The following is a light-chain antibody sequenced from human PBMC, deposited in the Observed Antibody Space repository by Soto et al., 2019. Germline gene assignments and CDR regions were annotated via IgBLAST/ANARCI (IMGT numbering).Light chain of an antibody. V-gene: IGKV1-33*01. CDR2: DAS. J-gene: IGKJ5*01. Sequence: DIKRTQVPFGLSASVGDRVTITCQASQDINNYLNWYQQKPGQAPKLLIYDASGLEVGVPSRFSGSGSGTHFTLTISGLQPEDIATYYCQQFGDLTFIFGPGTRLEIK. CDR3: QQFGDLTFI. CDR1: QDINNY.